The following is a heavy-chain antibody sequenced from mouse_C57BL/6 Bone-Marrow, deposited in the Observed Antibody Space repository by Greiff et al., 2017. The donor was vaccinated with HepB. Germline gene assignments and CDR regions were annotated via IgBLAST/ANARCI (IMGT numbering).Heavy chain of an antibody. J-gene: IGHJ2*01. CDR3: AREGSSGSLDY. CDR1: GYSITSGYY. Sequence: VQLKESGPGLVKPSQSLSLTCSVTGYSITSGYYWNWIRQFPGNKLEWMGYISYDGSNNYNPSLKNRISITRDTSKNQFFLKLNSVTTEDTATYYCAREGSSGSLDYWGQGTTLTVSS. D-gene: IGHD3-2*02. V-gene: IGHV3-6*01. CDR2: ISYDGSN.